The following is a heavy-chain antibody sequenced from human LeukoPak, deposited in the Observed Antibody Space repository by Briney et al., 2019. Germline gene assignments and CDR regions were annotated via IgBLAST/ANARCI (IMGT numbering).Heavy chain of an antibody. D-gene: IGHD6-13*01. CDR3: AKIAASGG. CDR2: ISWNSDSV. J-gene: IGHJ4*02. Sequence: GGSLRLSCAASGFTFDDYAMHWVRQAPGKGLEWISGISWNSDSVGYADSVKGRFTISRDNAKNSLYLQMNSLRAEDTAVYYCAKIAASGGWGQGTLVTVSS. CDR1: GFTFDDYA. V-gene: IGHV3-9*01.